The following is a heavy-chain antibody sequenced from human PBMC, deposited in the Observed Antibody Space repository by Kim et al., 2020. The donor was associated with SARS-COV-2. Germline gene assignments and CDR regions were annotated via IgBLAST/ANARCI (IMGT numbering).Heavy chain of an antibody. CDR3: ARDGIYCSSTSCYAEGYYYYYGMDV. Sequence: ASVKVSCKASGYTFTSYYMHWVRQAPGQGLEWMGIINPSGGSTSYAQKFQGRVTMTRDTSTSTVYMELSSLRSEDTAVYYCARDGIYCSSTSCYAEGYYYYYGMDVWGQGTTVTVSS. CDR2: INPSGGST. J-gene: IGHJ6*02. D-gene: IGHD2-2*01. CDR1: GYTFTSYY. V-gene: IGHV1-46*01.